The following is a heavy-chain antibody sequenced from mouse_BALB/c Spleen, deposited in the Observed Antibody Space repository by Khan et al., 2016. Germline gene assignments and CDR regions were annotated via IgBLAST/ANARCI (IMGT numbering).Heavy chain of an antibody. D-gene: IGHD1-2*01. CDR2: ILPGSGCT. V-gene: IGHV1-9*01. CDR1: GYTFSSYW. J-gene: IGHJ3*01. CDR3: AEEGTTARFAY. Sequence: QVRLQQSGAELMKPGASVKISCKATGYTFSSYWIEWVQQSPGHGLEWVGEILPGSGCTNYTEKFKGKVTVSADTSSNTLYMQLSSLTTEESAFSCCAEEGTTARFAYWGQGTLVTVSA.